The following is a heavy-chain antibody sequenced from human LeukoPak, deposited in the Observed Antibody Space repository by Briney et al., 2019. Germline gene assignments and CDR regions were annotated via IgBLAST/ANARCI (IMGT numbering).Heavy chain of an antibody. CDR3: AKGLGYCSSTSCPFSFDI. CDR1: GFTFSSYA. J-gene: IGHJ3*02. CDR2: ISGSGGST. D-gene: IGHD2-2*01. Sequence: GGSLRLSCAASGFTFSSYAMSWVRQAPGKGLEWVSAISGSGGSTYYADSVKGRFTISRDNSKNTLYLQMNSLRAEDTAVYYCAKGLGYCSSTSCPFSFDIWGQGTMVTVSS. V-gene: IGHV3-23*01.